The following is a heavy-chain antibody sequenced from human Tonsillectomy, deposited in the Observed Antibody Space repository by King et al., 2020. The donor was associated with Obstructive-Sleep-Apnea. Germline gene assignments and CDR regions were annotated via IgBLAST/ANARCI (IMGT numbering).Heavy chain of an antibody. CDR3: VSDWAYAADY. V-gene: IGHV3-74*03. J-gene: IGHJ4*02. D-gene: IGHD3-16*01. Sequence: VQLVESGGGLVQPGGSLRLSCAASGFTFSNRWMHWVRQAPGKGLVWVSHINSEGSSTTYADSVKGRFTFSRDNAKNTVYLHLNSLRADDTAVYYCVSDWAYAADYWGQGIMVAVSS. CDR2: INSEGSST. CDR1: GFTFSNRW.